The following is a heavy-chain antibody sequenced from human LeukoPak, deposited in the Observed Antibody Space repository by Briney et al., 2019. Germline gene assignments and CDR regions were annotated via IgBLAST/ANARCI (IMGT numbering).Heavy chain of an antibody. CDR3: AKEKAAAD. Sequence: GGSLRLSCAASGFTFTDYSMNWVRQAPGKGLEWVSTISSDSGHIYYADSVKGRFTISRDNSKNTLYLQMNSLRAEDTAVYYCAKEKAAADWGQGTLVTVSS. D-gene: IGHD6-13*01. CDR2: ISSDSGHI. CDR1: GFTFTDYS. J-gene: IGHJ4*02. V-gene: IGHV3-21*04.